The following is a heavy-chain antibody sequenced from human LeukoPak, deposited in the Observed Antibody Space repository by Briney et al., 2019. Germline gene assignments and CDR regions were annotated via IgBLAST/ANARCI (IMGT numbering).Heavy chain of an antibody. CDR2: IYQSGST. D-gene: IGHD2-2*01. J-gene: IGHJ6*04. Sequence: SETLSLTFTVSGGSISSGGYYWSWIRQPPGKGLEWIGYIYQSGSTYYTPSLKSRVTISVDRSKNQFSLKLSSVTAADTAVYYCASLQLLLMDVWGKGTTVTVSS. CDR1: GGSISSGGYY. CDR3: ASLQLLLMDV. V-gene: IGHV4-30-2*01.